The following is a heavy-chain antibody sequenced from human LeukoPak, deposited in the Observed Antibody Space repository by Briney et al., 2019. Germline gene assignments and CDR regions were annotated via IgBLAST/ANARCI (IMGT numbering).Heavy chain of an antibody. V-gene: IGHV3-23*01. CDR3: AKELTAVGIPALDY. J-gene: IGHJ4*02. CDR1: GYTFSTYA. Sequence: GGSLRLSCAASGYTFSTYAMSWVRQAPGKRLEWVSGITGTDGATFYPVSVKGRFTISRDNSKNTLYLQMNVLRADDTAVYYCAKELTAVGIPALDYWGQGTLVTVSS. D-gene: IGHD6-19*01. CDR2: ITGTDGAT.